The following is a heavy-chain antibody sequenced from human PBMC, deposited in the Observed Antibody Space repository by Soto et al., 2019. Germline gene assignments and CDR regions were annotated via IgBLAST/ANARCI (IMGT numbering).Heavy chain of an antibody. J-gene: IGHJ6*02. Sequence: SETLSLTCTVSGGSIRSYYWSWIRQPPGKRLEWIGYISYSGSTNYNSSLKSRVTISIDTSKNQFSLKLTSVTAVDTAVYYCARVRKDDIWSGYYNYYYYFGMDVWGQGTTVTVCS. CDR1: GGSIRSYY. V-gene: IGHV4-59*01. D-gene: IGHD3-3*01. CDR3: ARVRKDDIWSGYYNYYYYFGMDV. CDR2: ISYSGST.